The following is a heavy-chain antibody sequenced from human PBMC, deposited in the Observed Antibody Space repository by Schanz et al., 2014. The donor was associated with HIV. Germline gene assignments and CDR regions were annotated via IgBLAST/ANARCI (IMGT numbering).Heavy chain of an antibody. CDR1: GGTFRSNA. D-gene: IGHD3-10*01. V-gene: IGHV1-69*06. CDR3: TSGSFEFGDLLDDYYYDAMDV. Sequence: QVQLVQSGAEVKKPGSSVKVSCKASGGTFRSNAITWVRQAPGQGLEWMGGIIPLSGTPFYAQKFQGRVAITADKSTSTLYLELSSLRSEDTAVYYCTSGSFEFGDLLDDYYYDAMDVWGQGTTVTVSS. J-gene: IGHJ6*02. CDR2: IIPLSGTP.